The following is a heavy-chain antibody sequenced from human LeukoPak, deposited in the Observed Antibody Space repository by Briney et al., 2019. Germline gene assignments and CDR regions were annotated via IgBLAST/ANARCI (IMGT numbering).Heavy chain of an antibody. CDR3: ARQGYGDYVDAFDI. CDR2: IYYSGST. CDR1: GGSISSSSYY. V-gene: IGHV4-39*01. D-gene: IGHD4-17*01. Sequence: SETLSLTCTVSGGSISSSSYYWGWIRQPPGKGLEWIGSIYYSGSTYYNPSLKSRVTISVDTSKNQFSLKLSSVTAADTAVYYCARQGYGDYVDAFDIWGQGTMVTVSS. J-gene: IGHJ3*02.